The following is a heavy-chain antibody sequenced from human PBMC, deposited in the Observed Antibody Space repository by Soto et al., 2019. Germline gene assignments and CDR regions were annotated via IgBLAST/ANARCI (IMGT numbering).Heavy chain of an antibody. Sequence: QVQLVQSGAEVKKPGSSVKVSCKASGGTFSSYAISWVRQAPGQGLEWMGGIIPIFGTANYAQKFQGRVTITADESTSTAYMELSSLRSEDTAVYYCASFYCSSTSCPHYYYGMDVWGQGTTVPVSS. D-gene: IGHD2-2*01. CDR1: GGTFSSYA. CDR3: ASFYCSSTSCPHYYYGMDV. V-gene: IGHV1-69*01. CDR2: IIPIFGTA. J-gene: IGHJ6*02.